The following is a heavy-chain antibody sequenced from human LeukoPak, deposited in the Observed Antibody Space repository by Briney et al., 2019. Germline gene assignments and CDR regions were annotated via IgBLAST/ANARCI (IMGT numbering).Heavy chain of an antibody. D-gene: IGHD4-23*01. CDR1: GFTFSRYA. Sequence: QAGGSLRLSCAASGFTFSRYALHWVRQAPGKGLVWVSRINSDGSSTSYADSVKGRFTISRDNAKNTLYLQMNSLRAEDTAVYYCARPQQEDYGGNPIPQYYYYGMDVWGQGTTVTVSS. V-gene: IGHV3-74*01. CDR2: INSDGSST. CDR3: ARPQQEDYGGNPIPQYYYYGMDV. J-gene: IGHJ6*02.